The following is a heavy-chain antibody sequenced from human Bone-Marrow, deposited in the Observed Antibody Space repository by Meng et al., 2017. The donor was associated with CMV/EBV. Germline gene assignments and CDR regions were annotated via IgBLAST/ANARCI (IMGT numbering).Heavy chain of an antibody. CDR2: ISSSSSYI. CDR3: ARDLDNGMDV. D-gene: IGHD3-9*01. V-gene: IGHV3-21*01. Sequence: GESLKISCAASGFTFSSYAMSWVRQAPGKGLEWVSSISSSSSYIYYADSVKGRFTISRDNAKNSLYLQMNSLRAEDTAVYYCARDLDNGMDVWGQGTTVTVSS. J-gene: IGHJ6*02. CDR1: GFTFSSYA.